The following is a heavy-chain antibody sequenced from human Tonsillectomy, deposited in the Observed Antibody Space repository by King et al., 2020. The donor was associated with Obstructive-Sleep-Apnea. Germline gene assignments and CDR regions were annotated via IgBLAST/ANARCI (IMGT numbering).Heavy chain of an antibody. D-gene: IGHD2-21*02. CDR2: IYPGDSDT. J-gene: IGHJ4*02. CDR3: ARGPYCGGDCYLSGDIDY. V-gene: IGHV5-51*01. Sequence: QLVQSGAEVKKPGESLKISCKGSGYSFTSYWIGWVRQMPGKGLEWMGIIYPGDSDTRYSPSFQGQVTISADKSISTAYLQWSSLKASDTAMYYCARGPYCGGDCYLSGDIDYWGQGTLVTVSS. CDR1: GYSFTSYW.